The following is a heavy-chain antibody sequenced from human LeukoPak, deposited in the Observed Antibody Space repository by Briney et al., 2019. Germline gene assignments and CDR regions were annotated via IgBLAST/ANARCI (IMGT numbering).Heavy chain of an antibody. J-gene: IGHJ5*02. D-gene: IGHD4-17*01. CDR1: GFTFSSYS. CDR2: INHSGST. CDR3: ARDYYGDGGWFDP. Sequence: GSLRLSCAASGFTFSSYSMNWIRQPPGKGLEWIGEINHSGSTNYNPSLKSRVTISVDTSKNQFSLKLSSVTAADTAVYYCARDYYGDGGWFDPWGQGTLVTVSS. V-gene: IGHV4-34*01.